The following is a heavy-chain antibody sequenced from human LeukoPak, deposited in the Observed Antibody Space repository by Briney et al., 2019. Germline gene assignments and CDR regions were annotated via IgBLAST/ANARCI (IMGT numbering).Heavy chain of an antibody. CDR1: GDSLSRYY. D-gene: IGHD2-15*01. Sequence: KPSETLSLTCAVSGDSLSRYYWTWIRQPPGKGLEWLGEISPSGSPKYNPSLKSRATISVDTSKNQFSLRLTSVTAADTALYYCASVRHDPLGYYYYIDVWGKGTTVTVSS. CDR2: ISPSGSP. CDR3: ASVRHDPLGYYYYIDV. V-gene: IGHV4-34*01. J-gene: IGHJ6*03.